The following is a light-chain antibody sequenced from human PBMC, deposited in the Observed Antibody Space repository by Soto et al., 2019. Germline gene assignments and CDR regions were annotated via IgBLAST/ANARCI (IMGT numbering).Light chain of an antibody. CDR3: QQYDNWRPWT. J-gene: IGKJ1*01. CDR1: QSVSNN. V-gene: IGKV3-15*01. Sequence: IVMTQSPATLSVSPGERATLSCRASQSVSNNLAWYQQKAVQAPRILIYGASTRSTGIPARFSGSGSGTACTLSSSSLQSEDFGVYYCQQYDNWRPWTFGKGTKVYIK. CDR2: GAS.